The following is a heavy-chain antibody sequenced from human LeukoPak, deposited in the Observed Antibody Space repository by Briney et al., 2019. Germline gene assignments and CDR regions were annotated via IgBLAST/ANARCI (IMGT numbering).Heavy chain of an antibody. CDR2: TYYRSKSYN. V-gene: IGHV6-1*01. J-gene: IGHJ6*02. CDR3: ARDRPPDIVVVPAARYYYYGMDV. Sequence: SSQTLSLTCALSGDSVSSNSAAWNWIRQSPSRGLEWLGRTYYRSKSYNDYAVSVKSRITINPDTSKNQFSLQLNSVTPEDTAVYYCARDRPPDIVVVPAARYYYYGMDVWGQGTTVTVSS. D-gene: IGHD2-2*01. CDR1: GDSVSSNSAA.